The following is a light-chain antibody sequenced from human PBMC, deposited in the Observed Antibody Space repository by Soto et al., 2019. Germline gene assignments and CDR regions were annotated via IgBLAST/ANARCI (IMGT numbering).Light chain of an antibody. V-gene: IGLV1-51*02. J-gene: IGLJ3*02. CDR2: ENN. CDR1: NSNIGDNY. CDR3: GTWDSSLSAGV. Sequence: QSVLTQPPSVSAAPGQKVIISCSGSNSNIGDNYVSWYQQLPGTAPKLLIYENNKRPSGIPDRFSGSKSGTSATLGVTGLQTGDEADYYCGTWDSSLSAGVFGGGTK.